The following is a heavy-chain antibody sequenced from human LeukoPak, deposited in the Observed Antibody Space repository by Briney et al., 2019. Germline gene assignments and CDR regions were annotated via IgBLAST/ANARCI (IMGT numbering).Heavy chain of an antibody. J-gene: IGHJ6*03. D-gene: IGHD2-2*01. CDR3: ARGGGYCSSTSCYLYHMDV. CDR1: GGTFSSYA. V-gene: IGHV1-69*05. Sequence: SVKLSCKASGGTFSSYAISWVRQAPGQGLEWMGGIIPIFGTANYAQKFQGRVTMTRDTSISTAYMELRRLRSDDTAVYYCARGGGYCSSTSCYLYHMDVWGKGTTVTVSS. CDR2: IIPIFGTA.